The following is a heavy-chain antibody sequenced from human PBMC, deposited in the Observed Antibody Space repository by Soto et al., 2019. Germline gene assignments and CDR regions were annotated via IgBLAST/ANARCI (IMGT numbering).Heavy chain of an antibody. CDR3: ARDPPPPDY. V-gene: IGHV1-18*01. Sequence: QVQLVQSGAEVKKPGASVKGSCKASGYTFASYAISWMRQAPGQGLEWMGWSSAFNGNTNYAQKLQGRVTMTTDTSTSTAYMELRSLRSDDTAVYCCARDPPPPDYWGQGTLVTVSS. CDR1: GYTFASYA. CDR2: SSAFNGNT. J-gene: IGHJ4*02.